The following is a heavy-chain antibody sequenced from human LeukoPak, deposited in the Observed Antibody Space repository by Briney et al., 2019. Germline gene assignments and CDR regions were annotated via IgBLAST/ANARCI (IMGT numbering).Heavy chain of an antibody. Sequence: ASVKVSCKASGYTFTSYGISWVRQAPGQGLEWMGWISAYNGNTNYAQRLQGRVTMTTDTSTSTAYMELRSLRSDDTAVYYCARDGMVRGAINRKGPRPSWFDPWGQGTLVTVSS. CDR1: GYTFTSYG. V-gene: IGHV1-18*04. J-gene: IGHJ5*02. CDR2: ISAYNGNT. D-gene: IGHD3-10*01. CDR3: ARDGMVRGAINRKGPRPSWFDP.